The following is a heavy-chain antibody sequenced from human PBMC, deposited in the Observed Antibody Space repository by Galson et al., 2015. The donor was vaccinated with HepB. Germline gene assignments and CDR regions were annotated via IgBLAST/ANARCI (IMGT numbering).Heavy chain of an antibody. D-gene: IGHD2-2*01. V-gene: IGHV1-18*01. CDR1: GYTFIDYG. Sequence: SVKVSCKASGYTFIDYGISWVRQAPGQGLEWMGWISAYNGNTKYAQKLQGRVTMTTDTSTSTAYMTLRSLRSDDTAVYYCTRSVVPAAMGLGYYYYDLDVWCQGTTVTVSS. CDR3: TRSVVPAAMGLGYYYYDLDV. J-gene: IGHJ6*02. CDR2: ISAYNGNT.